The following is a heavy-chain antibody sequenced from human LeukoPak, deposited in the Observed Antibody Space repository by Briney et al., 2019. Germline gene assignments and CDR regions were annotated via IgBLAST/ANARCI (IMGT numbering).Heavy chain of an antibody. D-gene: IGHD6-13*01. CDR1: GYSISSGYY. Sequence: SETLSLTCTVSGYSISSGYYWGWIRQPPGKGLEWIGNIYHSGRTYYNPSLKSRVTISVDTSKNQLSLRLSSVAAADTAVYYCASTVYSSSWYEGQIDYWGQGTLVTVSS. CDR2: IYHSGRT. V-gene: IGHV4-38-2*02. CDR3: ASTVYSSSWYEGQIDY. J-gene: IGHJ4*02.